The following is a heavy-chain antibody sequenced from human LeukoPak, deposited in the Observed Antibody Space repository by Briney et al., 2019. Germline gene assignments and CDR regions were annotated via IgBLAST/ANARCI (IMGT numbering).Heavy chain of an antibody. V-gene: IGHV4-34*01. Sequence: KPSETLSLTCAVYGGSFSGYYWSWIRQPPGKGLEWIGEINHSGSTNYNPSLKSRVTISVDTSKNQFSLKLSSVTAADTAVYYCAREKAYGDYGSEDYWGQGTLVTVSS. CDR3: AREKAYGDYGSEDY. CDR2: INHSGST. J-gene: IGHJ4*02. D-gene: IGHD4-17*01. CDR1: GGSFSGYY.